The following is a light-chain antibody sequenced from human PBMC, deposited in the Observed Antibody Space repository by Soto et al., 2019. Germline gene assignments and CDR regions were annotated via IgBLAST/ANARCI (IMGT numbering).Light chain of an antibody. V-gene: IGLV1-47*02. J-gene: IGLJ3*02. CDR3: AVWDDSLRGWV. Sequence: QAVVTQPPSASGTPGQRVTISCSGGSSNIGGHSVFWYQQLPGTAPKLLIYSDNQRPSGVPDRFSGSKSGTSASLAISGLRSEEEADYYCAVWDDSLRGWVFGGGTKLTVL. CDR1: SSNIGGHS. CDR2: SDN.